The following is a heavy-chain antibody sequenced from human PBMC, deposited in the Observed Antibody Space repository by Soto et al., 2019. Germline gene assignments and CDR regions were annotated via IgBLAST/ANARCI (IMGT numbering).Heavy chain of an antibody. Sequence: PSETLSLTCTVSGGSISSGGYYWSWIRQHPGKGLEWIGNIYYSGSTYYNPSLKSRVTISVDTSQNQFSLKLSSVTAADTAVYYCARGYIVAPRVDYWGQGTLVTVSS. CDR2: IYYSGST. V-gene: IGHV4-31*03. CDR3: ARGYIVAPRVDY. CDR1: GGSISSGGYY. J-gene: IGHJ4*02. D-gene: IGHD5-12*01.